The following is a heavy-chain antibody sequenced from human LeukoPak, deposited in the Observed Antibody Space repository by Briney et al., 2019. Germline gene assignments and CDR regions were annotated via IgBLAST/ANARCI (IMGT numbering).Heavy chain of an antibody. CDR1: GFTFSSYS. D-gene: IGHD5-12*01. CDR2: ISSSSSYI. CDR3: ARGYSGYDVPFDY. J-gene: IGHJ4*02. Sequence: GGSLRLSCAASGFTFSSYSMNWVRQAPGKGLEWVSSISSSSSYIYYADSVKGRFTISRDNAKNSLYLQMNSLRAEDTAVYYCARGYSGYDVPFDYWGQGTLVTVSS. V-gene: IGHV3-21*01.